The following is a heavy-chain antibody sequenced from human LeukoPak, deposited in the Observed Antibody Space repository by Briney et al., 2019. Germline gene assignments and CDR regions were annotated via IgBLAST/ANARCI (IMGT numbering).Heavy chain of an antibody. CDR3: AREIVVPSAMRAFDY. J-gene: IGHJ4*02. Sequence: GEPLKISCKVSGYSFTSHWIGWVRQMPGKGLEWMGVIFPGDSDARYSPSFQGQVTISSDKSISTAYLQWSSLKASDTAMYYCAREIVVPSAMRAFDYWGQGTLVTLSS. CDR1: GYSFTSHW. D-gene: IGHD2-2*01. V-gene: IGHV5-51*01. CDR2: IFPGDSDA.